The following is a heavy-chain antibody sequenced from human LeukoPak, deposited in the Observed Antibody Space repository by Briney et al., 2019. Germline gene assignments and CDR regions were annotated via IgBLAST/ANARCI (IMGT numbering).Heavy chain of an antibody. CDR1: GFTFSDYY. CDR2: ISSSGSTI. V-gene: IGHV3-11*04. Sequence: PGGSLRLSCAASGFTFSDYYMSWIRQAPGKGLEWVSYISSSGSTIYYADSVKGRFTISRDNAKNSLYLQMNSLRAEDTAVYYCARDHTYSGYDLNWFDPWGQGTLVTVSS. CDR3: ARDHTYSGYDLNWFDP. J-gene: IGHJ5*02. D-gene: IGHD5-12*01.